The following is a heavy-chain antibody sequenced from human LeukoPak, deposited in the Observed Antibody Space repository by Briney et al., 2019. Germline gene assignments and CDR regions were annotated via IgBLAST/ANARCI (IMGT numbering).Heavy chain of an antibody. CDR1: GGSISSSSYY. V-gene: IGHV4-39*07. J-gene: IGHJ4*02. D-gene: IGHD5-18*01. CDR3: ARSLFGGYSYGLDYFDY. Sequence: SETLSLTCTVSGGSISSSSYYWGWIRQPPGKGLEWIGSIYYSGSTYYNPSLKSRVTISVDTSKNQFSLKLSSVTAADTAVYYCARSLFGGYSYGLDYFDYWGQGTLVTVSS. CDR2: IYYSGST.